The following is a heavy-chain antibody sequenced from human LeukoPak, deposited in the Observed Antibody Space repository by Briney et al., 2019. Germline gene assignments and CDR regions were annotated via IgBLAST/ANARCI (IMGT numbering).Heavy chain of an antibody. CDR2: INXSGST. D-gene: IGHD3-10*01. CDR3: ARLITMVRGVIMASYNWFDP. V-gene: IGHV4-4*02. CDR1: GGSISSSXW. Sequence: SETLSLTCAVSGGSISSSXWWSXXRXPPXXGLEXXGEINXSGSTNYNPSLKSRVTISVDTSKNQFSLKLSSVTAADTAVYYCARLITMVRGVIMASYNWFDPWGQGTLVTVPS. J-gene: IGHJ5*02.